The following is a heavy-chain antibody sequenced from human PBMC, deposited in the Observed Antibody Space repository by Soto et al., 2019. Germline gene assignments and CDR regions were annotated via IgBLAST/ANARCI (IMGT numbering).Heavy chain of an antibody. D-gene: IGHD2-8*02. J-gene: IGHJ6*02. Sequence: AAVKVSCKASSFIFTSYGINWVRQAPGQGLEWMGWISGYNGNTKYGQKFQDRVTLTADTSTATAFMEVRSLRGDDSAVYYCATSGGHHFGMDVWGQGTTVTVSS. CDR1: SFIFTSYG. CDR3: ATSGGHHFGMDV. CDR2: ISGYNGNT. V-gene: IGHV1-18*01.